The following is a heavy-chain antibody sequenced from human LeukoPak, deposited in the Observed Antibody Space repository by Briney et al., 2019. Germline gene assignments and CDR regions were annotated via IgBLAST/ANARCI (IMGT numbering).Heavy chain of an antibody. CDR2: ISWNSGSI. CDR3: AKASTVTTHYFDY. CDR1: GFTFDGYA. Sequence: GRSLRLSCAASGFTFDGYAMHWVRQAPGKGLEWVSGISWNSGSIGYADSVKGRFTISRDNAKNSLYLQMNSLRAEDTALYYCAKASTVTTHYFDYWGQGTLVTVSS. V-gene: IGHV3-9*01. D-gene: IGHD4-17*01. J-gene: IGHJ4*02.